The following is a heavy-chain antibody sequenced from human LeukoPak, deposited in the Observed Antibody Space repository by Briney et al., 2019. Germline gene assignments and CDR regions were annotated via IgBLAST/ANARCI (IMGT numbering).Heavy chain of an antibody. D-gene: IGHD3-10*01. Sequence: GASVTVSCKASGYTFTGYYMHWVRQAPGQGLEWMGWINPNSGGTNYAQKFQGRVTMTRDTSISTAYMELSRLRSDDTAVYYCARGGHMVRGASYYFDYWGQGTLVTVSS. J-gene: IGHJ4*02. CDR1: GYTFTGYY. V-gene: IGHV1-2*02. CDR2: INPNSGGT. CDR3: ARGGHMVRGASYYFDY.